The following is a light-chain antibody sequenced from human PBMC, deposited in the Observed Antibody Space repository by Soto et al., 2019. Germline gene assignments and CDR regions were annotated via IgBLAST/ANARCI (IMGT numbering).Light chain of an antibody. CDR3: LQYHKLPLT. V-gene: IGKV1-33*01. J-gene: IGKJ4*01. CDR1: HDISKF. CDR2: DAS. Sequence: DIQMTQSPPSLPASVGDRVTITCQATHDISKFLNWYQHKPGRAPKLLIYDASILQTVVPSRFSRTRSGTHFTFTISSLQPEDIATYYCLQYHKLPLTFGGGTKVE.